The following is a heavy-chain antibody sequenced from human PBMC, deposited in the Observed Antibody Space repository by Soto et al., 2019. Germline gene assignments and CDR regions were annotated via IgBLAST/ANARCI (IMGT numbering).Heavy chain of an antibody. J-gene: IGHJ4*02. D-gene: IGHD6-6*01. Sequence: AGGSLSLSCTASGFTFGDYAMSWFRQAPGKGLEWVGFIRSKAYGGTTEYAASVKGRFTISRDDSKSIAYLQMNSLKTEDTAVYYCTRGGSSSSFDYWGQGTLVTVSS. CDR1: GFTFGDYA. CDR3: TRGGSSSSFDY. V-gene: IGHV3-49*03. CDR2: IRSKAYGGTT.